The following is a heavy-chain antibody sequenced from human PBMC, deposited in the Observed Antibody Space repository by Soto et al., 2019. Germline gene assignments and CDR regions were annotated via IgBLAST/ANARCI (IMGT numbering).Heavy chain of an antibody. V-gene: IGHV3-23*01. D-gene: IGHD6-6*01. Sequence: GGSLRLSCAASGFTFSSYAMSWVRQAPGKGLEWVSSVSGSGGSTYYADSVKGRFTISRDNSKNTLYLQMNSLRAEDTAVYYCARVRTSAIAARYWGQGTLVTVSS. CDR2: VSGSGGST. J-gene: IGHJ4*02. CDR3: ARVRTSAIAARY. CDR1: GFTFSSYA.